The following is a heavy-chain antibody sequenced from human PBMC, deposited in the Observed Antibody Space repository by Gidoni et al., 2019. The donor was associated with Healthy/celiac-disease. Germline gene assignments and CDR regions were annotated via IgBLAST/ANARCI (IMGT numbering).Heavy chain of an antibody. CDR3: AKDRIAGATPMYYFDY. CDR2: ISGSGGST. V-gene: IGHV3-23*01. D-gene: IGHD1-26*01. Sequence: EVQLLESGGGLVQPGGSLRLSCAASGFTFSSYAMSWVRQAPGKGLEWGSAISGSGGSTYYADSVKGRFTISRDNSKNTLYLQMNSLRAEDTAEYYCAKDRIAGATPMYYFDYWGQGTLVSLL. CDR1: GFTFSSYA. J-gene: IGHJ4*02.